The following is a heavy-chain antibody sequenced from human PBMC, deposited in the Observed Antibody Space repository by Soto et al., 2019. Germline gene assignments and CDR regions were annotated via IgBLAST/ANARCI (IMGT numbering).Heavy chain of an antibody. CDR1: GFTFSGYA. CDR3: VKSSDYGDWVDY. J-gene: IGHJ4*02. D-gene: IGHD4-17*01. V-gene: IGHV3-23*01. Sequence: EVQLLESGGGLAQPGGSLRLSCAASGFTFSGYAMSWVRQPPGKGLEWVSGISGSGGRTYYADSVKGRFTISRDNSKKTLYMQMQSLRGEDTAVYYCVKSSDYGDWVDYWGQGTLVTVSS. CDR2: ISGSGGRT.